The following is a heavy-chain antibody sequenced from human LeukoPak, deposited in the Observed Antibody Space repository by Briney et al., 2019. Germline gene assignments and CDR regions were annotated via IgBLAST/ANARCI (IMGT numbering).Heavy chain of an antibody. J-gene: IGHJ4*02. CDR1: GFTFDEYA. CDR2: ISWNSGTI. V-gene: IGHV3-9*01. Sequence: GGSLRLSCAASGFTFDEYAMHWVRQAPGKGLEWVSGISWNSGTIGYADSVRGRFTISRDNAKNSLYLQMDNLRAEDTAFYYCSKGGFRAWYSDDWGQGTLVTASS. D-gene: IGHD6-19*01. CDR3: SKGGFRAWYSDD.